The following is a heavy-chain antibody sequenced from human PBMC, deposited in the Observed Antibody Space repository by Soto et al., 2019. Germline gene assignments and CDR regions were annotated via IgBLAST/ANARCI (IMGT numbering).Heavy chain of an antibody. D-gene: IGHD5-12*01. V-gene: IGHV1-46*01. CDR3: ARALRVATIMNYYYYYGMDV. CDR2: INPSGGST. Sequence: SVKVSCQASGYTFTSYYMHWVRQAPGQGLEWMGIINPSGGSTSYAQKFQGRVTMTRDTSTSTVYMELSSLRSEDTAVYYCARALRVATIMNYYYYYGMDVWGQGTTVTVSS. J-gene: IGHJ6*02. CDR1: GYTFTSYY.